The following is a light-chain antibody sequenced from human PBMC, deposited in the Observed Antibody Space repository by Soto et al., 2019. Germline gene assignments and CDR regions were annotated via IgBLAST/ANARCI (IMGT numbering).Light chain of an antibody. CDR3: SSYTSSSTYV. V-gene: IGLV2-14*01. CDR1: SSDVGGYNY. J-gene: IGLJ1*01. Sequence: QSALTQPASVSGSPGQSITISCTGTSSDVGGYNYVSWYQQHPGKAPKLMIYEVGNRPSGVSNRFSGSKSGNTASLTISGLQAEDEADYYCSSYTSSSTYVLGTGTKLTVL. CDR2: EVG.